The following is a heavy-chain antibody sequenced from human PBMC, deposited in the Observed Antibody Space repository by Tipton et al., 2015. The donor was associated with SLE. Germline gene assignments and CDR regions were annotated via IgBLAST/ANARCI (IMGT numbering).Heavy chain of an antibody. V-gene: IGHV4-59*11. J-gene: IGHJ4*01. Sequence: GLVKPSETLSLTCTVSGGSISSHYWSWIRQPPGKGLEWIGYIYYSGSTNYNPSLKSRVTISVDTSKNQFSLKLSSVTAADTSVYYCARGDRGNYFDYWG. CDR2: IYYSGST. CDR1: GGSISSHY. D-gene: IGHD2-15*01. CDR3: ARGDRGNYFDY.